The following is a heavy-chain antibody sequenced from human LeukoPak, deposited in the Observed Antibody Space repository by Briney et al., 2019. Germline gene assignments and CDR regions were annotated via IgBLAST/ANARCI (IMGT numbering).Heavy chain of an antibody. CDR3: ARDPGAPVRAFDI. D-gene: IGHD3-10*01. CDR2: IIPIDGTA. V-gene: IGHV1-69*01. CDR1: RDTFTRCA. J-gene: IGHJ3*02. Sequence: AASVKVSCKASRDTFTRCAFSWLRQAPGQGLEWMGGIIPIDGTANFAQKFQGRVTITADQSASTAYMELSSLRSEDTAIYYCARDPGAPVRAFDIWGQGTLVTVSS.